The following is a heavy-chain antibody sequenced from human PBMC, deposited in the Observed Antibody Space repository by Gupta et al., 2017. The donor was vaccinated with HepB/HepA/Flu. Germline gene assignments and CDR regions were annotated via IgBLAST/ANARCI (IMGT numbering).Heavy chain of an antibody. V-gene: IGHV3-48*03. CDR1: RFFFSGYE. Sequence: QMVESGGGSVQPGGFLSPSCAASRFFFSGYEMTWVRQAPGKGLEWISYISTSGANTKYAASVEGRFTISRDNAKNSLYLQMNNLRGDDTATYYCASKMKTSKAFDVWGQGAEVTVSS. CDR3: ASKMKTSKAFDV. CDR2: ISTSGANT. D-gene: IGHD5-24*01. J-gene: IGHJ3*01.